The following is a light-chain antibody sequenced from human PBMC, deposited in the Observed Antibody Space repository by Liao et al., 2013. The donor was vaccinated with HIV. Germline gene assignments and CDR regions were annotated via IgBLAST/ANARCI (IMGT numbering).Light chain of an antibody. CDR1: KLGDKY. CDR3: QAWESSTAV. Sequence: SYDLTQPPSVSVSPGQTASITCSGDKLGDKYTCWYQQKPGQSPVLVIYQDTKRPSGIPERFSGSQSGNTATLTISGTQAMDEADYYCQAWESSTAVFGGGTKLTVL. J-gene: IGLJ3*02. CDR2: QDT. V-gene: IGLV3-1*01.